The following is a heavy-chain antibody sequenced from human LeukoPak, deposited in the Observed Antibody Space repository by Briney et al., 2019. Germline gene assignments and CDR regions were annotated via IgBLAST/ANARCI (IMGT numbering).Heavy chain of an antibody. Sequence: TGGSLRLSCAASGFTFSSYEMNWVRQAPGKGLEWVSYISGSGTTIYYADSVKGRFTISRDNAKNSLYLQMNSLRAEDTAVYYCARDLAAGHFDYWGQGALVTVSS. CDR1: GFTFSSYE. CDR3: ARDLAAGHFDY. V-gene: IGHV3-48*03. D-gene: IGHD6-13*01. CDR2: ISGSGTTI. J-gene: IGHJ4*02.